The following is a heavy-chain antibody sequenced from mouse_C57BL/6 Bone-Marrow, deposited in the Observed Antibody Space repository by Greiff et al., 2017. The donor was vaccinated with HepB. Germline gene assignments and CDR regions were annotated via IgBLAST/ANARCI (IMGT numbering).Heavy chain of an antibody. CDR2: ISYDGSN. CDR3: AREDTFTTVDYYAMDY. CDR1: GYSITSGYY. Sequence: EVQLVESGPGLVKPSQSLSLTCSVTGYSITSGYYWNWIRQFPGNKLEWMGYISYDGSNNYNPSLKNRISITRDTSKNQFFLKLNSVTTEDTATYYCAREDTFTTVDYYAMDYWGQGTSVTVSS. V-gene: IGHV3-6*01. J-gene: IGHJ4*01. D-gene: IGHD1-1*01.